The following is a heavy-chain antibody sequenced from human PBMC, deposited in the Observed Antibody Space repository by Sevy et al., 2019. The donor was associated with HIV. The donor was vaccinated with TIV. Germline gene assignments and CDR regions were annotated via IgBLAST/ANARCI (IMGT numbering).Heavy chain of an antibody. Sequence: SLKISCRASGFTFDDYTMSWVRQAPGKGLEWVAFIRSKAYGGTTEYAASVKGRFPISRDESKSIAYLQMNSLKTEDTAVYYCTRVEGAADWGMDVWGQGTTVTVSS. J-gene: IGHJ6*02. CDR2: IRSKAYGGTT. CDR3: TRVEGAADWGMDV. CDR1: GFTFDDYT. D-gene: IGHD1-26*01. V-gene: IGHV3-49*04.